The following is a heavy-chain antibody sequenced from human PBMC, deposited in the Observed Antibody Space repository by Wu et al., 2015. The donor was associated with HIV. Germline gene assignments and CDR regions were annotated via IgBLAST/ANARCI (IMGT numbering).Heavy chain of an antibody. D-gene: IGHD5-18*01. J-gene: IGHJ5*02. V-gene: IGHV1-46*01. CDR2: INPSGGST. CDR1: GYTFTSYY. CDR3: ARDHQYSYGYGGWFDP. Sequence: QVQLVQSGAEVKKPEASVKVSCKASGYTFTSYYMHWVRQAPGQGLEWMGIINPSGGSTSYAQKFQGRVTMTRDTSTSTVYMELSSLRSEDTAVYYCARDHQYSYGYGGWFDPWGQGTLVTVSS.